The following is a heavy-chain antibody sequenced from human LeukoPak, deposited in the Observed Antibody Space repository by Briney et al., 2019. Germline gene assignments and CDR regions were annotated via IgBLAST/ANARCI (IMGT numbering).Heavy chain of an antibody. CDR3: ARQVTAAAGTNWFDP. D-gene: IGHD6-13*01. V-gene: IGHV4-59*08. CDR2: IYYSGST. CDR1: GGSISSSY. J-gene: IGHJ5*02. Sequence: SETLSLTCTVSGGSISSSYWSWIRQPPGKGLEWIGYIYYSGSTHSNPSLKSRVTISVDTSNNQFSLKLSSVTAADTAVYYCARQVTAAAGTNWFDPWGQGTLVTVSS.